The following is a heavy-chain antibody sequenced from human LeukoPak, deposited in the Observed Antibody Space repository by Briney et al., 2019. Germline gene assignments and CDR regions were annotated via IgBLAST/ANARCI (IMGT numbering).Heavy chain of an antibody. CDR1: GFTVSSNS. V-gene: IGHV3-53*01. D-gene: IGHD2-15*01. J-gene: IGHJ4*02. CDR2: IYSGGNT. CDR3: ARRAGEYSHPYDY. Sequence: GGSLRLSCTVSGFTVSSNSWSWVRQAPGKGLEWVSFIYSGGNTHYSDSVKVRFTISRDNSKNTLYLQMNSLRAEDTAIYYCARRAGEYSHPYDYWGQGTLVTVSS.